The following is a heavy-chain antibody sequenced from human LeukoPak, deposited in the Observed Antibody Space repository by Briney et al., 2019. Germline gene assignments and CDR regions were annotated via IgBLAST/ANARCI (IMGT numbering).Heavy chain of an antibody. D-gene: IGHD3-22*01. Sequence: ASVKVSCKASGYTFTGYYMHWVRQAPGQGLEWMGRISPNSGGTNYAQKFQGRVTMTRDTSISTAYMELSRLRSDDTAVYYCARDYYDSSGYYSFDYWGQGTLVTVSS. CDR3: ARDYYDSSGYYSFDY. J-gene: IGHJ4*02. V-gene: IGHV1-2*06. CDR1: GYTFTGYY. CDR2: ISPNSGGT.